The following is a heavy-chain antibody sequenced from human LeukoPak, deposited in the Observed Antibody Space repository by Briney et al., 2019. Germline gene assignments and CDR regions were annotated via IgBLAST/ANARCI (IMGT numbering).Heavy chain of an antibody. Sequence: GGSLRLSCAASGFTFSSYGTHWVRQAPGKGLEWVAFIRYVGSNKYYADSVKGRFTISRDNSKNTLYLQMNSLRAEDTAVYYCAKEGPIPLYSSGWYGNYFDYWGQGTLVTVSS. J-gene: IGHJ4*02. D-gene: IGHD6-19*01. V-gene: IGHV3-30*02. CDR1: GFTFSSYG. CDR2: IRYVGSNK. CDR3: AKEGPIPLYSSGWYGNYFDY.